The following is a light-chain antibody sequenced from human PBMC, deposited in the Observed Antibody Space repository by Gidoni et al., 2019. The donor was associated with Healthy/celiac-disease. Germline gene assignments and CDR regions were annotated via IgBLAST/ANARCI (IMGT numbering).Light chain of an antibody. CDR2: GAS. V-gene: IGKV3-20*01. J-gene: IGKJ2*01. Sequence: EIVFTQSPGTLSLSPGERATLSCRASQSVSSSYLAWYQQKPGQAPRLLIYGASSRATGIPDRFSGSGSGTDFTRTISRLEPEDFAVYYCQQYGSSPPMYTFXQXTKLXIK. CDR1: QSVSSSY. CDR3: QQYGSSPPMYT.